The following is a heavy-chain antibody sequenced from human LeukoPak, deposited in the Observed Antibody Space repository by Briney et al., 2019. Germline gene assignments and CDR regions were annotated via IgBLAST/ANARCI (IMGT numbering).Heavy chain of an antibody. Sequence: GGSLRLSCAASGFTFDDYAMHWVRQAPGKGLEWVSGISWNSGSIGYADSVKGRFTVSRDNAENSLSLQMNSLRAEDSAIYHCARGPRNSSSYQYFQHWGQGTLVTVSA. CDR1: GFTFDDYA. V-gene: IGHV3-9*01. D-gene: IGHD6-13*01. CDR2: ISWNSGSI. J-gene: IGHJ1*01. CDR3: ARGPRNSSSYQYFQH.